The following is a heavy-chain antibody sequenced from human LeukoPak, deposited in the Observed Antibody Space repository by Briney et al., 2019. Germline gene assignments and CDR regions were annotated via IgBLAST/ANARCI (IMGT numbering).Heavy chain of an antibody. D-gene: IGHD3-3*01. J-gene: IGHJ4*02. V-gene: IGHV4-39*07. CDR2: IYYSGST. CDR1: GGSISSSSYY. Sequence: PSETLSLTCTVSGGSISSSSYYWGWIRQPPGKGLEWIGSIYYSGSTYYNPSLKSRVTISVDTSKNQFSLKLSSVTAADTAVYYCAREFHYDFWSGYWTYFDYWGQGTLVTVSS. CDR3: AREFHYDFWSGYWTYFDY.